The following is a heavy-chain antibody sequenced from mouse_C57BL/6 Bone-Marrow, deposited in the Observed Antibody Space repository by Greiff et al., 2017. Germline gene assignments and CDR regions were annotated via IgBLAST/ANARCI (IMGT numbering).Heavy chain of an antibody. J-gene: IGHJ3*01. CDR1: GFTFSSYG. D-gene: IGHD4-1*01. CDR2: ISSGGSYT. CDR3: SRHETGTWFAY. Sequence: EVKLVESGGDLVKPGGSLKLSCAASGFTFSSYGMSWVRQTPDKRLEWVATISSGGSYTYYPDSVKGRFTISRDNAKNTLYLQMSSLKSEDTAMYYWSRHETGTWFAYWGQGTLVTVSA. V-gene: IGHV5-6*02.